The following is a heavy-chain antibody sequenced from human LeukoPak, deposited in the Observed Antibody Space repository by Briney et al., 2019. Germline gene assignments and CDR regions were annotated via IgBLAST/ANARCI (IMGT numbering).Heavy chain of an antibody. D-gene: IGHD6-19*01. V-gene: IGHV3-23*01. CDR2: ISDSGGST. CDR1: GFTFSNFP. Sequence: GGSLRLSCVASGFTFSNFPMTWVRRAPGKGLEWVSSISDSGGSTYYADSVKGRFTISRDNSKNTLYLQMTNPRAADTAVYYCAKDLSRAVAADWFDPWDQGSLVTVSS. CDR3: AKDLSRAVAADWFDP. J-gene: IGHJ5*02.